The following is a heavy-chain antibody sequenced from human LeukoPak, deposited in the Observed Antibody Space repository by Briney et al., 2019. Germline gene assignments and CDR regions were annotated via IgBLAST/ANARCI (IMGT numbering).Heavy chain of an antibody. V-gene: IGHV4-38-2*01. CDR2: MSHNRGT. CDR3: ASYYASGVSAYNHYGMDV. D-gene: IGHD3-10*01. Sequence: KPSETLSLTCAVSGHSISTGYYWGWIRQPPGKGLEWIGSMSHNRGTYYNPSLKSRVTISMDTSKNQISLRLTSVTAADTAVYYCASYYASGVSAYNHYGMDVWGKGTTVTVSS. J-gene: IGHJ6*04. CDR1: GHSISTGYY.